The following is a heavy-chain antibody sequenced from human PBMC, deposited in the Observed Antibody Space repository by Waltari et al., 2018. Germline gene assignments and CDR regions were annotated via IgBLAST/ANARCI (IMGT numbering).Heavy chain of an antibody. J-gene: IGHJ4*02. CDR3: TRDRWYSSTWYFDY. V-gene: IGHV3-49*03. CDR2: IRSKTYGGTA. D-gene: IGHD2-2*01. Sequence: EVQLVESGGDLVQPGRSLRLSCTANGFPFGDYALRWFRQAPGKGLEWVGFIRSKTYGGTAQYAASVKGRFTISRDDSKSIAYLQMNSLKTEDTAVYYCTRDRWYSSTWYFDYWGQGTLVTVSS. CDR1: GFPFGDYA.